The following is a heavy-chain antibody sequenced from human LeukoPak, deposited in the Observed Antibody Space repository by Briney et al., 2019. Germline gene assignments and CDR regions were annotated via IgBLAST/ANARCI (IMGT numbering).Heavy chain of an antibody. CDR3: ARVMSGYSYGSFYYYYMDV. CDR1: GYTFTSYD. D-gene: IGHD5-18*01. CDR2: MNPNSGNT. V-gene: IGHV1-8*01. J-gene: IGHJ6*03. Sequence: GASVKVSCKASGYTFTSYDINWVRQATGQGLEWMGWMNPNSGNTGYAQRFQGRVTMTRNTSISTAYMELSSLRSEDTAVYYCARVMSGYSYGSFYYYYMDVWGKGPRSPSP.